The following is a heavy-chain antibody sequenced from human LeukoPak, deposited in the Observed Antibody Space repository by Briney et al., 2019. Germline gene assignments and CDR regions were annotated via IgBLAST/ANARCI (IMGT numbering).Heavy chain of an antibody. CDR3: AKLNRAVVRGVWFDY. Sequence: GGSLRLSCAASGFTFSSYAMSWVRQAPGKGLEWVSAISGSGGSTYYADSVKGRFTISRDNSKNTLYLQMNSLSAEATAVDYCAKLNRAVVRGVWFDYWGQGTLVTVSS. J-gene: IGHJ4*02. CDR1: GFTFSSYA. D-gene: IGHD3-10*01. V-gene: IGHV3-23*01. CDR2: ISGSGGST.